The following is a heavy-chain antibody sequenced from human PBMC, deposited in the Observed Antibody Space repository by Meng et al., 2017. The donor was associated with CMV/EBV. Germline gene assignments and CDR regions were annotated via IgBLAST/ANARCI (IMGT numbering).Heavy chain of an antibody. D-gene: IGHD1-26*01. J-gene: IGHJ4*02. Sequence: GSLRLSCTVSGGSISSSSYYWSWIRQPPGKGLEWIGYIYYSGSTNYNPSLKSRVTISVDTSKNQFSLKLSSVTAADTAVYYCARDVVGATKDWGQGTLVTVSS. V-gene: IGHV4-61*01. CDR3: ARDVVGATKD. CDR2: IYYSGST. CDR1: GGSISSSSYY.